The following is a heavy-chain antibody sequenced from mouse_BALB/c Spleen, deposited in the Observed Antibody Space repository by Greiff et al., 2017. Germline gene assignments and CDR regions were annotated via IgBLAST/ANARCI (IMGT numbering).Heavy chain of an antibody. CDR1: GYSITSGYY. CDR2: ISYDGSN. D-gene: IGHD2-4*01. CDR3: AREANYDYGLYAMDY. Sequence: EVQLQQSGPGLVKPSQSLSLTCSVTGYSITSGYYWNWIRQFPGNKLEWMGYISYDGSNNYNPSLKNRISITRETSKNQFFLKLNSVTTEDTATYYCAREANYDYGLYAMDYWGQGTSVTVSS. J-gene: IGHJ4*01. V-gene: IGHV3-6*02.